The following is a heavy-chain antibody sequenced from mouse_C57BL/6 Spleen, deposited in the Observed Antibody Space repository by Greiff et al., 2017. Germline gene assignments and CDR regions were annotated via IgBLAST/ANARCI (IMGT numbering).Heavy chain of an antibody. J-gene: IGHJ2*01. CDR1: GYTFTSYW. CDR2: IDPSDSET. Sequence: VQLQQPGAELVRPGSSVKLSCKASGYTFTSYWMHWVKQRPIQGLEWIGNIDPSDSETHYTQKFKVKATLTVDKSSSTAYMQLSSLTSEDSAVYYCARSGYYDPLDYWGQGTTLTVSS. CDR3: ARSGYYDPLDY. V-gene: IGHV1-52*01. D-gene: IGHD1-1*01.